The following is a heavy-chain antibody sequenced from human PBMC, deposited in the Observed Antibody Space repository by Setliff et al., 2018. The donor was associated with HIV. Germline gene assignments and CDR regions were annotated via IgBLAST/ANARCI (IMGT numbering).Heavy chain of an antibody. D-gene: IGHD2-15*01. CDR2: ISGSGYGT. V-gene: IGHV3-23*01. J-gene: IGHJ4*02. CDR3: AKEDRILSY. CDR1: GFTFSSYA. Sequence: PGGSLRLSCAASGFTFSSYAMSWVRQAPGKGLEWVSGISGSGYGTFYADSVKGRFTISRDNSKSTLYLQMNGLRAEDTAVYYCAKEDRILSYWGQGTLVTVSS.